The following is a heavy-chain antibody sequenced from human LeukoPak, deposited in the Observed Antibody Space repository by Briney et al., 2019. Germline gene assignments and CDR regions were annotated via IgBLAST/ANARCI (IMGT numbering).Heavy chain of an antibody. J-gene: IGHJ4*02. V-gene: IGHV3-64D*09. D-gene: IGHD3-22*01. Sequence: GRSLRLSCSASGFTFSTYATHCARQAPGKGLEHVAVIVGNGGTTYYADSVKGRFTISRDNSKNTLFLQRSTLRAADTAVYYCVKDNKYYYNSGGSPLWGQGTLVTVSS. CDR2: IVGNGGTT. CDR3: VKDNKYYYNSGGSPL. CDR1: GFTFSTYA.